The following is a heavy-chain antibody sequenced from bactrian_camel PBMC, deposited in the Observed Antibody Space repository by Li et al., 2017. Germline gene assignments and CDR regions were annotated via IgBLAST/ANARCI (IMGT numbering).Heavy chain of an antibody. V-gene: IGHV3S9*01. Sequence: HVQLVESGGGSAQAGGSLKLSCAASGYTYSTYCMGWFRQEPGKGPEGVAVIEPDGTTDYADSVKGRFTISLDNAKDTVNLHMNVLKPEDSAMYYCAAGRRQVVAGTGTSYCSLKPYDFNFWGQGTQVTVS. D-gene: IGHD6*01. CDR1: GYTYSTYC. CDR3: AAGRRQVVAGTGTSYCSLKPYDFNF. CDR2: IEPDGTT. J-gene: IGHJ4*01.